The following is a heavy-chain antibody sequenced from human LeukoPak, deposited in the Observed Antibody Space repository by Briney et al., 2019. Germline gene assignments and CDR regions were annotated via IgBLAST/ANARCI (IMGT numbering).Heavy chain of an antibody. Sequence: GRSLRLSCAASGFTFDDYAMHWVRQAPGKGLEWVSGISWNSGSIGYADSVKGRFTISRDNAKNSLYLQMNSLRAEGTALYYCAKAYYYGSGATSDWGQGTLVTVSS. CDR3: AKAYYYGSGATSD. CDR1: GFTFDDYA. J-gene: IGHJ4*02. CDR2: ISWNSGSI. V-gene: IGHV3-9*01. D-gene: IGHD3-10*01.